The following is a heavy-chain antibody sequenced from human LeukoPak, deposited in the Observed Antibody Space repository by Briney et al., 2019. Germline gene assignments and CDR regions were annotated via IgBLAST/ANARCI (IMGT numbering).Heavy chain of an antibody. J-gene: IGHJ3*02. V-gene: IGHV1-2*02. CDR2: INPNSGGT. Sequence: GASVKVSCKASGYTFTGYYMHWVRQAPGQGLEWMGWINPNSGGTNYAQKFQGRVTMTRDTSISTAYMELSRLRSDDTAVYYCASLITIFGVVRGYAFDIWGQGTMVTVSS. D-gene: IGHD3-3*01. CDR1: GYTFTGYY. CDR3: ASLITIFGVVRGYAFDI.